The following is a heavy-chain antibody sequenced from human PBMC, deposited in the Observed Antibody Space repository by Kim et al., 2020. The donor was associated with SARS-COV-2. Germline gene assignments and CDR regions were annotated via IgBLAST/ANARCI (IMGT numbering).Heavy chain of an antibody. CDR1: GFTFKNYA. CDR3: AKDLGAQIWRGFHSGVDV. CDR2: ISAGGTTT. V-gene: IGHV3-23*01. D-gene: IGHD3-3*01. J-gene: IGHJ6*02. Sequence: GGSLRLSCAASGFTFKNYAMSWVRQAPGKGLEWVSGISAGGTTTYYAASVKGRFSISRDNSKNTVSLQMNSLRAEDTALYYCAKDLGAQIWRGFHSGVDVSGQGTRVSVSS.